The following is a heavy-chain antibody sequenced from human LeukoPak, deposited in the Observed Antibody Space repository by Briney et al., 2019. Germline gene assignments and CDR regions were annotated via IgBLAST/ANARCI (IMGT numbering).Heavy chain of an antibody. CDR1: GGSISSHY. CDR3: AGYSSSSGFDP. CDR2: IYYSGST. J-gene: IGHJ5*02. D-gene: IGHD6-6*01. Sequence: SETLSLTCTVSGGSISSHYWSWIRQPPGKGLEWIGYIYYSGSTNYNPSLKSRVTISVDKSKNQFSLKLSSVTAADTAVYYCAGYSSSSGFDPWGQGTLVTVSS. V-gene: IGHV4-59*11.